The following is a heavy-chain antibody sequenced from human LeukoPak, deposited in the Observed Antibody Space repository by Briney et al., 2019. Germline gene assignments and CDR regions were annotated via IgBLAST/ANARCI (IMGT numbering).Heavy chain of an antibody. D-gene: IGHD1-26*01. V-gene: IGHV4-34*01. CDR1: GGSFSGYY. CDR3: ARAGSRVSLYYYYMDV. J-gene: IGHJ6*03. Sequence: SETLSLTCAVYGGSFSGYYWSWIRQPPGKGLEWIGEINHSGSTNYNPSLKSRVTMSVDTSKNQFSLKLSSVTAADTAVYYCARAGSRVSLYYYYMDVWGKGTTVTVSS. CDR2: INHSGST.